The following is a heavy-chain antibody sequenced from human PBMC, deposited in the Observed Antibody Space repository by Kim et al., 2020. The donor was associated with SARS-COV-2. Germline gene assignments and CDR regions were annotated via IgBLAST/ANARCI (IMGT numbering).Heavy chain of an antibody. V-gene: IGHV3-48*03. Sequence: YAASVKGRFTLSRDNAKNSLYLQMNSLRAEDTAVYYCARDCSSTSCYLSWGQGTLVTVSS. J-gene: IGHJ4*02. CDR3: ARDCSSTSCYLS. D-gene: IGHD2-2*01.